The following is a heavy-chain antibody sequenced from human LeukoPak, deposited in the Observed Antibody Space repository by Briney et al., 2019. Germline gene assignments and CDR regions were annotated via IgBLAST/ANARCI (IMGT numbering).Heavy chain of an antibody. CDR1: GYTFTSYD. V-gene: IGHV1-8*01. Sequence: ASVTVSFKASGYTFTSYDINWVRQATGQGLEWMGWMNPNSGNTGYAQKFQGRVTMTRNTSISTAYMELSSLRSEDTAVYYCARYTRSGYFWFDPWGQGTLVTVSS. CDR3: ARYTRSGYFWFDP. CDR2: MNPNSGNT. J-gene: IGHJ5*02. D-gene: IGHD3-3*01.